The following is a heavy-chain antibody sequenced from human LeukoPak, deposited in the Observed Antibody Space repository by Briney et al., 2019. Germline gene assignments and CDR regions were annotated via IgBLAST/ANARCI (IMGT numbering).Heavy chain of an antibody. Sequence: GGSLRLSFAASGFTFSSYGIHWVRQAPGKGLQWVAVIWYDGSNKYYADSVKGRFTISRDNSKNTLYLQMNSLRAEDTAVYYCAKDYDTEPYYMDVWGKGTTVTVSS. J-gene: IGHJ6*03. CDR2: IWYDGSNK. CDR3: AKDYDTEPYYMDV. CDR1: GFTFSSYG. V-gene: IGHV3-33*06. D-gene: IGHD3-9*01.